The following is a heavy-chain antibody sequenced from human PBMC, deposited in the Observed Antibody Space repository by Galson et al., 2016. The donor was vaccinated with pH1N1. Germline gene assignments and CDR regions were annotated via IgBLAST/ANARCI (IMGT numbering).Heavy chain of an antibody. CDR3: ARDVRISLWLPDF. Sequence: SVKVSCKASGYTFTNYGITWVRQAPGQGLEWMAWMSAYNGNTNYAQKFQGRVTMATDTSTKTAYMELRNLTSDDTAVYYCARDVRISLWLPDFWGQGTLGTVS. D-gene: IGHD5-18*01. V-gene: IGHV1-18*01. CDR1: GYTFTNYG. CDR2: MSAYNGNT. J-gene: IGHJ4*02.